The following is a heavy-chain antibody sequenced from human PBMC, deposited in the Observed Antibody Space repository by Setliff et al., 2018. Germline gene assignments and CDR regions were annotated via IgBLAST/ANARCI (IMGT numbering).Heavy chain of an antibody. CDR2: INHSGST. Sequence: SETLSLTCAVYGGSFSGYYWSWIRQPPGKGLEWIGEINHSGSTSYNPSLKSRVTISVDTSKNQFSLKLSSVTAADTAVYYCARGKVLYDYVWGSYRYEDYYYGMDVWGQGTTVTVSS. J-gene: IGHJ6*02. V-gene: IGHV4-34*01. CDR1: GGSFSGYY. D-gene: IGHD3-16*02. CDR3: ARGKVLYDYVWGSYRYEDYYYGMDV.